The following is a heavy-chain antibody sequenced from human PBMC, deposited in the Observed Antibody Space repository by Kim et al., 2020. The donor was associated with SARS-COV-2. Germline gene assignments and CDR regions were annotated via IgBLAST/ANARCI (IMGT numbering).Heavy chain of an antibody. Sequence: FQGRVTITADESTSTAYMELSSLRSEDTAVYYCAGVRYYDSSGYWYYFDYWGQGTLVTVSS. V-gene: IGHV1-69*01. CDR3: AGVRYYDSSGYWYYFDY. J-gene: IGHJ4*02. D-gene: IGHD3-22*01.